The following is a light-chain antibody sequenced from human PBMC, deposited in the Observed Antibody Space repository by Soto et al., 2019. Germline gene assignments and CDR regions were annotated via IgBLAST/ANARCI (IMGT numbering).Light chain of an antibody. CDR2: AAS. J-gene: IGKJ1*01. Sequence: DIQMTQSPSSLSASLGDRVTSXXRESQAIRNDLGWYQQKPGKAPKGXIYAASSLDSEVPLRFSGSGSGTEFALTISSLQPEDFATYYCQQYNSYSRTFGQGTKVDIK. V-gene: IGKV1-17*01. CDR3: QQYNSYSRT. CDR1: QAIRND.